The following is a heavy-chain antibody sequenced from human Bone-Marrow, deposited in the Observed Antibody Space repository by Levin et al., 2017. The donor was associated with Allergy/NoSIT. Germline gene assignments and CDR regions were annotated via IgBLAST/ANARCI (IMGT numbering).Heavy chain of an antibody. CDR1: GFTFRTHD. V-gene: IGHV3-13*01. J-gene: IGHJ3*02. D-gene: IGHD5-18*01. CDR3: ARYNYEYNALDI. CDR2: IGTAGDT. Sequence: ETLSLTCAASGFTFRTHDMHWVRQGTGKGLEWVSTIGTAGDTYYPDSVRGRFTISRENAKNSLYLQMNGLSAGDTAVYYCARYNYEYNALDIWSQGTMVTVSS.